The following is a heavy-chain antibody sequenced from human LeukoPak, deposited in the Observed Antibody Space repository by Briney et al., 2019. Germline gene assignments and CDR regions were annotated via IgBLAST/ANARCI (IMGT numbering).Heavy chain of an antibody. CDR3: ARGSSSWPFTNWFDP. CDR2: IYYSGST. D-gene: IGHD6-13*01. CDR1: GGSISSYY. J-gene: IGHJ5*02. V-gene: IGHV4-59*01. Sequence: SETLSLTCTVSGGSISSYYWSWIRQPPGKGLEWIGYIYYSGSTNYNPSLKSRVTISVDTSKNQFSLKLSSVTAADTAVYYCARGSSSWPFTNWFDPWGQGTLVTVSS.